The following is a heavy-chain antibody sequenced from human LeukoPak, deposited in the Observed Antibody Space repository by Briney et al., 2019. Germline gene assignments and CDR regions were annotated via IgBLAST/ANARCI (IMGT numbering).Heavy chain of an antibody. V-gene: IGHV4-61*01. CDR2: IYYSGST. J-gene: IGHJ5*02. Sequence: PSETLSLTCTVSGGSVSSGSYYWSWIRQPPGKGLEWIGYIYYSGSTNYNPSLKSRVTISVDTSKNQFPLKLSSVTAADTAVYYCARFLAAAGLFRFDPWGQGTLVTVSS. D-gene: IGHD6-13*01. CDR1: GGSVSSGSYY. CDR3: ARFLAAAGLFRFDP.